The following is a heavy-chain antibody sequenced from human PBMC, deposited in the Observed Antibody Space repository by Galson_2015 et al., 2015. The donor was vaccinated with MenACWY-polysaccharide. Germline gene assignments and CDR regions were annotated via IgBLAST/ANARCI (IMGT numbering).Heavy chain of an antibody. D-gene: IGHD1-7*01. CDR1: GYMFATYW. V-gene: IGHV5-51*03. CDR3: ASQGTAGTTFPAY. CDR2: IYPGDSDT. Sequence: QSGAEVKQPGESLQISCKGSGYMFATYWIGWVRQMPGKGLEWMGIIYPGDSDTRYSPSFRGQVTISVDKSTSTAYVQWSSLKASDTAMYYCASQGTAGTTFPAYWGQGTLVTVSS. J-gene: IGHJ4*02.